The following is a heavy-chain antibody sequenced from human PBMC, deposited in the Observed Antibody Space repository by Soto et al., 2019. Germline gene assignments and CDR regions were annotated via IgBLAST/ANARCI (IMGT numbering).Heavy chain of an antibody. V-gene: IGHV4-59*01. CDR3: ARGQARGYSYGYRRTTGYYFDY. CDR1: GGSISSYY. J-gene: IGHJ4*02. CDR2: IYYSGST. D-gene: IGHD5-18*01. Sequence: SETLSLTCTVSGGSISSYYWSWIRQPPGKGLEWIGYIYYSGSTNYNPSLKSRVTISVDTSKNQFSLKLSSVTAADTAVYYCARGQARGYSYGYRRTTGYYFDYWGQGTLVTVSS.